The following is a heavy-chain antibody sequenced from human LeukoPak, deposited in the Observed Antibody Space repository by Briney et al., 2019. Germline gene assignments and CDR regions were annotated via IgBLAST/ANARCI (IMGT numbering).Heavy chain of an antibody. CDR2: ISSSSSYI. Sequence: GGSLRLSCAASGFTFSSYSMNWVRQAPGKGLEWVSSISSSSSYIYYADSVKGRFTISRDNAKNSLYLQMNSLGAEDTAVYYCAKVAYNWISYGPFDYWGQGTLVTVSS. CDR1: GFTFSSYS. CDR3: AKVAYNWISYGPFDY. D-gene: IGHD1-20*01. J-gene: IGHJ4*02. V-gene: IGHV3-21*04.